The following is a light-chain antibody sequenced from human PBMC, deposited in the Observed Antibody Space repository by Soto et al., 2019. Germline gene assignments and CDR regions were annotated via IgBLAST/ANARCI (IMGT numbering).Light chain of an antibody. CDR3: QHYSKWPT. Sequence: EIVFTQSPGSLSLSPGEGATLSCSASQSVSTNVAWYQQSPGQPPKLLIFGASSRANGLPARFSGRGSGTDFTLIINRLQPEDFALYFCQHYSKWPTFGRGTKV. V-gene: IGKV3-20*01. CDR1: QSVSTN. CDR2: GAS. J-gene: IGKJ1*01.